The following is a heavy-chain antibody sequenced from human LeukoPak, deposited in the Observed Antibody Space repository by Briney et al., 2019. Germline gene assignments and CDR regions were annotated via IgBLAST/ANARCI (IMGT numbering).Heavy chain of an antibody. V-gene: IGHV4-59*01. D-gene: IGHD6-13*01. J-gene: IGHJ4*02. Sequence: SETLSLTCTVSGGSISTYYWSWMRQTPEKGLEWIGYIYYSGITNNNPSLNSRVIISVDTSKNQFSLKLSSVTAADTAVYYCAREIVAGGFDYWGQGALVTVSS. CDR2: IYYSGIT. CDR3: AREIVAGGFDY. CDR1: GGSISTYY.